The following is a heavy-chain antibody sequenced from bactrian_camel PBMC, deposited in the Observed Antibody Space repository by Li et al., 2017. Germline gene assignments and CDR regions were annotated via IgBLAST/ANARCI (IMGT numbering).Heavy chain of an antibody. CDR2: IYIDGSIT. V-gene: IGHV3-2*01. D-gene: IGHD3*01. CDR1: GYTFSRYY. J-gene: IGHJ4*01. Sequence: HAQLVESGGGSVQAGGSLRLSCAASGYTFSRYYMSWVRQAPGNGLEWMSSIYIDGSITYYADSVQGRFTISHDKAKNTLYLHMNNLRSEDTAMYYCAADTSAGCYGDIERLSAHIGQGTQVTVS.